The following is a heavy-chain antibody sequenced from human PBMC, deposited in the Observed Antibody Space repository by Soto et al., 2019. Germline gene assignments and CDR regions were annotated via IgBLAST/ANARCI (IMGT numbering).Heavy chain of an antibody. V-gene: IGHV3-48*03. D-gene: IGHD6-6*01. Sequence: GGSLRLSCVASGFTFSDFEMNWVRQAPGKGLEWIAWITSSGRTYYADSVKGRFTISRDTSKNTLYLQMNSLRADDTAVFYCAKALQYSSSRDYFYYGMDVWGQGTTVTVSS. CDR1: GFTFSDFE. CDR2: ITSSGRT. CDR3: AKALQYSSSRDYFYYGMDV. J-gene: IGHJ6*02.